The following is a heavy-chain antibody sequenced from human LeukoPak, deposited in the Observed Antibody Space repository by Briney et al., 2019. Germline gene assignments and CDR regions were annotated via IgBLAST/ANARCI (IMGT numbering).Heavy chain of an antibody. CDR2: ISGSGGST. J-gene: IGHJ4*02. Sequence: PGGSLRLFCAASGFTFSSYAMSWVRQTPGKGLEWVSAISGSGGSTYYADSVKGRFTISRDNSKNTLYLQMNSLRAEDTAVYYCAKDRGYAVVPAAGIDYWGQGTLVTVSS. CDR3: AKDRGYAVVPAAGIDY. D-gene: IGHD2-2*01. CDR1: GFTFSSYA. V-gene: IGHV3-23*01.